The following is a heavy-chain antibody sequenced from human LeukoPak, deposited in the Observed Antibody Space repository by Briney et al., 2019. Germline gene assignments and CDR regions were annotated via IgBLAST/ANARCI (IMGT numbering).Heavy chain of an antibody. J-gene: IGHJ3*02. CDR2: IYWDDDK. CDR3: AHCGLRGDYRDAFHI. V-gene: IGHV2-5*02. D-gene: IGHD4-17*01. Sequence: SGPTLVNPTQTLTLTCTFSGFSLSTTGVGVGWIRQPPGKALEWLALIYWDDDKRYSPSLKSRLTITKDTSKTQVVLTMTNMDPVDTATYYCAHCGLRGDYRDAFHIWGQGTMVTVSS. CDR1: GFSLSTTGVG.